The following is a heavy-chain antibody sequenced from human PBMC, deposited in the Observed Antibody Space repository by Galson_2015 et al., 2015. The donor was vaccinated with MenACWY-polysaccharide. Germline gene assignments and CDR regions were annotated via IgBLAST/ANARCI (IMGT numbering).Heavy chain of an antibody. V-gene: IGHV3-7*01. J-gene: IGHJ6*02. CDR1: GFTFSSYW. CDR2: IKKDGSEK. CDR3: ARGHYGLDV. Sequence: SLRLSCAASGFTFSSYWMTWVRQAPGKGLEWVANIKKDGSEKYYVDSVKGRFTISRDNSKNSLYLQMHSLRAEDTAVYYCARGHYGLDVWGQGTPVTVSS.